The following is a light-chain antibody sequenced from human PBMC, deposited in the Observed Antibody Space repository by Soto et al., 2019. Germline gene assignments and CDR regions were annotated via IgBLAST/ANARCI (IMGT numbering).Light chain of an antibody. Sequence: EIVLTQSPATLSLSPGERATLSCRASQSVSSYLAWYQQKPGQAPRLLIYDASNRATGIPARFSGSGSGTAFTLTISSLEPEDFAGYYCQQRSNWLTFGGGTKVDI. CDR3: QQRSNWLT. CDR1: QSVSSY. V-gene: IGKV3-11*01. J-gene: IGKJ4*01. CDR2: DAS.